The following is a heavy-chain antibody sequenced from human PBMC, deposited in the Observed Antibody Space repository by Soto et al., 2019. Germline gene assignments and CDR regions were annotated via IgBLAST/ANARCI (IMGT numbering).Heavy chain of an antibody. Sequence: SETLSLTCTVSGGSISSYYWSWIRQPPGKGLEWIGYIYYSGSTNYNPSLKSRVTISVDTSKNQFSLKLSSVTAADTAVYYCARDGSSHDKYYYYGMDAWGQGTTVTVSS. CDR1: GGSISSYY. CDR3: ARDGSSHDKYYYYGMDA. V-gene: IGHV4-59*01. CDR2: IYYSGST. J-gene: IGHJ6*02. D-gene: IGHD1-26*01.